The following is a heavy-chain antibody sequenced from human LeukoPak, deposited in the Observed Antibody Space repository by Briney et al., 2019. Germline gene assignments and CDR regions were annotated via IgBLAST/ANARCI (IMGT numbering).Heavy chain of an antibody. V-gene: IGHV3-23*01. J-gene: IGHJ6*03. D-gene: IGHD2-2*02. CDR1: GFTFSNYA. CDR2: VSSSGNSA. Sequence: GGSLRLSCATSGFTFSNYAMGGVRQAPGKGLEWVSAVSSSGNSAVYTDSVRGRFTISRDNSKNTILLQMNSLRAEDTAVYHCAKVVWRGPDCSSTSCYTPYYYYYMDVWGKGTTVTVSS. CDR3: AKVVWRGPDCSSTSCYTPYYYYYMDV.